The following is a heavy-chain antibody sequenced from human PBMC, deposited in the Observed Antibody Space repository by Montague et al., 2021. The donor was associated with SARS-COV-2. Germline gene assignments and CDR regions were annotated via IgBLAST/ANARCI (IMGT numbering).Heavy chain of an antibody. D-gene: IGHD6-19*01. CDR2: TYYRSEWHT. CDR1: GDSVSSTAAA. V-gene: IGHV6-1*01. Sequence: CAISGDSVSSTAAAWNWIRQSPSRGREWPGRTYYRSEWHTDYAVSVEGRLAIDADTSKNQFSLQLHSVTPEDSAAYYCASGWTLFDWGQGTLVTVSS. J-gene: IGHJ4*02. CDR3: ASGWTLFD.